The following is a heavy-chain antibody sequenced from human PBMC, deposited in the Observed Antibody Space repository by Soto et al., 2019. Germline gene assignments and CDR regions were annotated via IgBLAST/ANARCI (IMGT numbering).Heavy chain of an antibody. J-gene: IGHJ5*02. V-gene: IGHV1-69*06. CDR2: IIPIFGTA. CDR3: ARTAYCGGDCYSNWFDH. D-gene: IGHD2-21*02. Sequence: GASVEVSCKASGGTFSSYAMSWVRQAPGQGLEWMGGIIPIFGTANYAQKFQGRVTITADKSTSTAYMELSSLRSEDTAVYYCARTAYCGGDCYSNWFDHWGKGTLVNVSS. CDR1: GGTFSSYA.